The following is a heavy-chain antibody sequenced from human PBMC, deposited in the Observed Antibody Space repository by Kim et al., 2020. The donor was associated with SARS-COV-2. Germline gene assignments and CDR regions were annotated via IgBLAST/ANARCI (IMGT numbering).Heavy chain of an antibody. D-gene: IGHD3-9*01. CDR2: VKKDGIGK. V-gene: IGHV3-7*01. CDR3: ARHIFYSFDY. Sequence: GGSLRLSCVTSGFLFTNSWMTWVRQAPGKGLEWVANVKKDGIGKDYADSVQGRFSISRDNVENSVYLQTNSLRVEDTAVYYCARHIFYSFDYWGQGVLVT. J-gene: IGHJ4*02. CDR1: GFLFTNSW.